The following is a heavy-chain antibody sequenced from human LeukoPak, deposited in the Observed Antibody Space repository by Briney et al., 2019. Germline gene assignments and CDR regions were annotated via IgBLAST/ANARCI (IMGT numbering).Heavy chain of an antibody. V-gene: IGHV3-9*01. CDR2: ISWNSGII. Sequence: PGGSLRLSCVASGFPFDDYGMFWVRQNPGKGLEWISGISWNSGIIAYADSVKGRFTIFRDNAKNSLFLQMISLRVEDTAVYYCVKDRYFYDSGSKANWGQGTLVTVSS. J-gene: IGHJ4*02. D-gene: IGHD3-22*01. CDR3: VKDRYFYDSGSKAN. CDR1: GFPFDDYG.